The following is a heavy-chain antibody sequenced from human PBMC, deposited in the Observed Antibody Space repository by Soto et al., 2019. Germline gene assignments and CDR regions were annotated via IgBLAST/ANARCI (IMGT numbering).Heavy chain of an antibody. Sequence: EVQLVESGGGLVQPGGSLRLSCAASGFTFSRYWMSWVRQAPGKGLEWVANIKEDGSEKYYVDSVTGRFTISRDNAKNSLLLQMTSLRADDTAVYYCARGGAPGAGDYWGQGTLVTVSS. CDR1: GFTFSRYW. J-gene: IGHJ4*02. V-gene: IGHV3-7*01. D-gene: IGHD6-13*01. CDR3: ARGGAPGAGDY. CDR2: IKEDGSEK.